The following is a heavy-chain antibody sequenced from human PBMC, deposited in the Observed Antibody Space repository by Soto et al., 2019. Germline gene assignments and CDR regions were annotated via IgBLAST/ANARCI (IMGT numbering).Heavy chain of an antibody. CDR1: GFTFSSYG. D-gene: IGHD2-15*01. CDR2: ISYDGSNK. Sequence: GGSLRLSCAASGFTFSSYGMHWVRQAPGKGLEWVAVISYDGSNKYYADSVKGRFTISRDNSKNTLYLQMNSLRAEDTAVYYCAKAHYCSGGSCLLHLDYYYHGMDVWGQGTTVTVSS. V-gene: IGHV3-30*18. J-gene: IGHJ6*02. CDR3: AKAHYCSGGSCLLHLDYYYHGMDV.